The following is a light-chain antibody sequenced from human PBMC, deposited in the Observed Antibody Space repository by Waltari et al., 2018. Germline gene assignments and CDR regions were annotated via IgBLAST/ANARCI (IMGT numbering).Light chain of an antibody. CDR2: GAS. CDR1: QSVSSSY. Sequence: EIVLTQSPGTLSLSPGERATLSCRASQSVSSSYLAWYQQQPGQAPRLLIYGASSRATGIPDRISGSGSGTDFTLTLSSLEPEDFAVYYCQQHGTSPFTFGQGTKVEIK. V-gene: IGKV3-20*01. CDR3: QQHGTSPFT. J-gene: IGKJ2*01.